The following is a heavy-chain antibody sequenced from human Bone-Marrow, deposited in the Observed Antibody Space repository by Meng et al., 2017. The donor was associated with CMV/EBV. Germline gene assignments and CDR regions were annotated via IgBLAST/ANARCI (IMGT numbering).Heavy chain of an antibody. V-gene: IGHV1-8*01. CDR3: ARGQVQCSTINCHDYRFSGMDV. D-gene: IGHD2/OR15-2a*01. J-gene: IGHJ6*02. CDR1: GYTFSYYD. CDR2: MNPNRGNT. Sequence: ASVKVSCKASGYTFSYYDIIWVRQASGQGLEWVGWMNPNRGNTAYAQKFQGRVTMTRDTSTSIAYMELSSLRSGDTAVYYCARGQVQCSTINCHDYRFSGMDVWAQGTTVTVS.